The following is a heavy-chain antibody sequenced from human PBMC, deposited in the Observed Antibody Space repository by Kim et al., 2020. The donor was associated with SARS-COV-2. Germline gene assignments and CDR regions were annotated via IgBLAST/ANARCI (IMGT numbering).Heavy chain of an antibody. V-gene: IGHV3-30*18. CDR3: AKDQDLPGGSGPGDY. J-gene: IGHJ4*02. CDR2: ISYDGSNK. Sequence: GGSLRLSCAASGFTFSSYGMHWVRQAPGKGLEWVAVISYDGSNKYYADSVKGRFTISRDNSKNTLYLQMNSLRAEDTAVYYCAKDQDLPGGSGPGDYWGQGTLVTVSS. D-gene: IGHD2-15*01. CDR1: GFTFSSYG.